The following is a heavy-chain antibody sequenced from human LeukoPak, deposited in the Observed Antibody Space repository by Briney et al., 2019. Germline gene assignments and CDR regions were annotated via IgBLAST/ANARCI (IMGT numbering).Heavy chain of an antibody. CDR3: ARHDSVVYYGKDV. V-gene: IGHV4-31*03. J-gene: IGHJ6*02. Sequence: SQTLSLTCTVSRGSISSGGYYWNGIRQHPGKGLEWIGYIYYSGSTKYNPSLKSRVTISVDTSKNQYSLNVSSVTAADTAVYYCARHDSVVYYGKDVWGQGTTVTVSS. D-gene: IGHD2-21*02. CDR1: RGSISSGGYY. CDR2: IYYSGST.